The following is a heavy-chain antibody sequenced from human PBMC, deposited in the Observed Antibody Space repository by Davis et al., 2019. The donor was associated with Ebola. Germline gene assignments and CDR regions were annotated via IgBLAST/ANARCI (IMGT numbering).Heavy chain of an antibody. V-gene: IGHV3-30*02. CDR2: IQSDGSNK. Sequence: GESLKISCAASGFTFSYSGMHWVRQAPGKGLEWVAFIQSDGSNKYYADSVKGRFTISRDNAKSTLYLQMNSLRDEDTAVYYCARGTHYAHDYWGQGTLVTVSS. CDR1: GFTFSYSG. D-gene: IGHD2-2*01. J-gene: IGHJ4*02. CDR3: ARGTHYAHDY.